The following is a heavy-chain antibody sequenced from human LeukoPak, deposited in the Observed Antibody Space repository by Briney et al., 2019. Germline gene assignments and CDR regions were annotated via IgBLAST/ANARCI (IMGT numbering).Heavy chain of an antibody. CDR1: GGSFSGYY. Sequence: PSETLSLTCAVYGGSFSGYYWSWIRQPPGKGLEWIGEINHSGSTNYNPSLKSRVTISVDTSKNQFSLKLSSVTAADTAVYYCARDYQYYFDYWGQGTLVTVSS. D-gene: IGHD3-10*01. V-gene: IGHV4-34*01. CDR2: INHSGST. J-gene: IGHJ4*02. CDR3: ARDYQYYFDY.